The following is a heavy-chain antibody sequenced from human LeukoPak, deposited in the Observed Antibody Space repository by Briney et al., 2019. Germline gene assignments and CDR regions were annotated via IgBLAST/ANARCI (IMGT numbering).Heavy chain of an antibody. CDR3: ARGYYPPEY. CDR2: IKQDGTEK. J-gene: IGHJ4*02. V-gene: IGHV3-7*05. D-gene: IGHD1-26*01. Sequence: GGSLKLSCAASGFTFSTYWMNWVRQAPGKGLEWVANIKQDGTEKYYVDSVKGRFTISRDNANNSLYLQMNSLRAEDTAVYYCARGYYPPEYWGPGTLVTVSS. CDR1: GFTFSTYW.